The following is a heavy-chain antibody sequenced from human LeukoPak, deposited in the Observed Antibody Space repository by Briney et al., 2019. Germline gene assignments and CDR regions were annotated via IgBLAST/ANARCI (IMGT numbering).Heavy chain of an antibody. CDR2: IYYSGST. Sequence: SETLSLTCTVSGGSISSYYWSWIRQPPGKGLEWIGYIYYSGSTNYNPSLKSRVTISVDTSKNQFSLKLSSVTAADTAVYYCARDRPQEVYVPAYYYYGMDVWGQGTTVTVSS. J-gene: IGHJ6*02. V-gene: IGHV4-59*01. CDR1: GGSISSYY. CDR3: ARDRPQEVYVPAYYYYGMDV. D-gene: IGHD2-8*01.